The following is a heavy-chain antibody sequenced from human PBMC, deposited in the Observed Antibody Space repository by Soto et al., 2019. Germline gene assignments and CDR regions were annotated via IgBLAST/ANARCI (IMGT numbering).Heavy chain of an antibody. CDR2: IYTAGSA. CDR3: ARVHSRSYHYFDY. Sequence: EVQLVESGGGLVQPGGSLRLSCAASGFTVSSYHMSWVRQAPGKGLEWVSVIYTAGSADFADSVKVRFTISRDNSKNTRFLQMGSLRVEDTAVYYCARVHSRSYHYFDYWGQGAVVTVSS. CDR1: GFTVSSYH. J-gene: IGHJ4*02. D-gene: IGHD6-13*01. V-gene: IGHV3-66*01.